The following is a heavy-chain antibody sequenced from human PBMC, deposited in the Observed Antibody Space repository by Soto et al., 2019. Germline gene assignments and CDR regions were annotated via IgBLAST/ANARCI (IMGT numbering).Heavy chain of an antibody. V-gene: IGHV1-18*01. CDR2: ISAYNGNT. D-gene: IGHD6-19*01. CDR1: GYTFTSYG. J-gene: IGHJ3*02. Sequence: QVQLVQSGAEVKKPGASVKVSCKASGYTFTSYGISWVRQAPGQGLEWMGWISAYNGNTNYAKKLQGRVTMTKDAATSTDYMELSSMRSDDTAVYYCARDLLRQWLVEGDAFDIWGQGTMVTVSS. CDR3: ARDLLRQWLVEGDAFDI.